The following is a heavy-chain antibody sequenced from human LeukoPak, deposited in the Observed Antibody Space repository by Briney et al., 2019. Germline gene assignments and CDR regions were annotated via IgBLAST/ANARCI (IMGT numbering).Heavy chain of an antibody. D-gene: IGHD1-7*01. CDR2: IYYSGST. CDR1: GGSISSYY. V-gene: IGHV4-59*01. CDR3: ARDRYNWNYGAQDV. J-gene: IGHJ6*04. Sequence: PSETLSLTCTVSGGSISSYYWSWIRQPPGKGLEWIGYIYYSGSTNYNPSLKSRVTISVDTSKNQFSLKLSSVTAADTAVYYCARDRYNWNYGAQDVWGKGTTVTVSS.